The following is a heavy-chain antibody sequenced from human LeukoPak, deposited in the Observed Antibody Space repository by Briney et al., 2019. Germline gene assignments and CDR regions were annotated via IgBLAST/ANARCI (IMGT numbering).Heavy chain of an antibody. CDR3: ARDAPGDFFLNWFDP. CDR1: GYTFTSYG. V-gene: IGHV1-18*01. Sequence: ASVKVSCKASGYTFTSYGISWVRQAPGQGLEWMGWISAYNGNTNYAQKLQGRVTMTTDTSTSTAYMQLRSLRSDDTAVYYCARDAPGDFFLNWFDPWGQGTLVTVYS. CDR2: ISAYNGNT. J-gene: IGHJ5*02. D-gene: IGHD3-3*01.